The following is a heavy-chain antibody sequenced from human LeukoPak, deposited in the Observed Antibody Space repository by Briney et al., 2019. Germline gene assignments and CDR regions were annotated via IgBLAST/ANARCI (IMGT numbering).Heavy chain of an antibody. J-gene: IGHJ4*02. D-gene: IGHD6-13*01. CDR3: ARRIAAAGSYYFDY. V-gene: IGHV4-59*08. CDR1: GGSISSYY. Sequence: SETLSLTCTVSGGSISSYYWSWIRQPPGKGLEWIGYIYYSGSTNYNPSLKSRVTISVDTSKNQFSLKLSSVTAADTAVYYCARRIAAAGSYYFDYWGQGTLVTVSS. CDR2: IYYSGST.